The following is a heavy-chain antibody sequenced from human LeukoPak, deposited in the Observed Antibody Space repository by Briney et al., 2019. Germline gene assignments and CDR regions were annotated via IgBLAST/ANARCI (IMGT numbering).Heavy chain of an antibody. CDR2: VSGSGAGT. Sequence: GGSLRLSCAASGFTFSTYAMSWVRQAPGQGLEWVSTVSGSGAGTYYADSVKGRFTISRDNSKNTLYLQMNSLRAEDTAVYYCAKSGSSSSLRAIDYWGQGTLVTVSS. J-gene: IGHJ4*02. CDR1: GFTFSTYA. CDR3: AKSGSSSSLRAIDY. D-gene: IGHD6-6*01. V-gene: IGHV3-23*01.